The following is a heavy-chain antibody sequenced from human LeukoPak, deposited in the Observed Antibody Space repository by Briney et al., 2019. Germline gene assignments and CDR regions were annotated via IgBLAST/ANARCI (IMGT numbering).Heavy chain of an antibody. CDR3: ARDYPVAGGEDCFDP. J-gene: IGHJ5*02. CDR2: VSAHDGHT. CDR1: GYTFSMYG. Sequence: ASVKVSCKASGYTFSMYGISWVRQAPGQGLEWMGWVSAHDGHTNLAQKFQGRVTMTRDTSTNTAYMEVGSLTSDDTAAYYCARDYPVAGGEDCFDPWGQGTLVTVSS. D-gene: IGHD3-16*01. V-gene: IGHV1-18*01.